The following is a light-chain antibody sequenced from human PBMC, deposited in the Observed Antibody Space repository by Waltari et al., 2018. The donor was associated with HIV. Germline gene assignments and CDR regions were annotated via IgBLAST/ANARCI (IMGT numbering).Light chain of an antibody. CDR2: EVN. CDR1: STDVGVYNY. CDR3: SSYTGKNTVI. Sequence: QSALTQPASVSGSPGHSLTISCTGTSTDVGVYNYVCWYQQHPGNAPQIIIYEVNKRHSGVSNRFSGSKSGNTASLTISGLQAEDEADYYCSSYTGKNTVIFGGGTKVTVL. J-gene: IGLJ2*01. V-gene: IGLV2-14*01.